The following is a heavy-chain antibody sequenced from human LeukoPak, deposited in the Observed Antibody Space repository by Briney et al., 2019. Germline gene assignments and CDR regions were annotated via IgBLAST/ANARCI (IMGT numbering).Heavy chain of an antibody. J-gene: IGHJ3*02. V-gene: IGHV1-46*01. CDR2: INPSGGST. CDR3: ARDSSMVRGVISAFDI. CDR1: GYTFTSYY. Sequence: ASVKVSCKASGYTFTSYYMHWVRQAPGQGLEWMGIINPSGGSTSYAQKFQGRVTMTRDTSTSTVYMELSSLRSEDTAVYYCARDSSMVRGVISAFDIWGQGIMVTVSS. D-gene: IGHD3-10*01.